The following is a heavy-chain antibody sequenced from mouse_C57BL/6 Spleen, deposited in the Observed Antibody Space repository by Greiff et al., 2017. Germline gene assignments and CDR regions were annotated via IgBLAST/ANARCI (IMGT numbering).Heavy chain of an antibody. D-gene: IGHD2-3*01. CDR1: GFSLTSYG. V-gene: IGHV2-2*01. J-gene: IGHJ2*01. Sequence: VMLVESGPGLVQPSQSLSITCTVSGFSLTSYGVHWVRQSPGKGLEWLGVIWSGGSTDYNPAFISRLSISKDNSKSQVFFKMNSLQADDTAIYYCARDGPYYFDYWGQGTTLTVSS. CDR2: IWSGGST. CDR3: ARDGPYYFDY.